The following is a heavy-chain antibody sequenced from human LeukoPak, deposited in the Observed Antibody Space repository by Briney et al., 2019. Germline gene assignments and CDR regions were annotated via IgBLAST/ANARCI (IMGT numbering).Heavy chain of an antibody. CDR1: GASITSYY. V-gene: IGHV4-59*08. CDR3: ARHQRGTYSSFDY. J-gene: IGHJ4*02. D-gene: IGHD1-26*01. CDR2: IYYSGST. Sequence: SETLSLTCAVSGASITSYYWSWIRQPPGEGVEWIGYIYYSGSTDYNPSLKSRVTISADTSKNQFSLKLSSVTAADTAVYYCARHQRGTYSSFDYWGQGTLVTVSS.